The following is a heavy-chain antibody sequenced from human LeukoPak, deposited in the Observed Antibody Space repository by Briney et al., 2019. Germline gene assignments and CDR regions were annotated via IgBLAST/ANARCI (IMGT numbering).Heavy chain of an antibody. V-gene: IGHV5-51*01. D-gene: IGHD6-19*01. CDR2: IYPGDSDT. CDR1: GYSFTSYW. CDR3: ARHESSGWYNHYHYYMDV. J-gene: IGHJ6*03. Sequence: GESLKISCKGSGYSFTSYWIGWVRQVPGKGLEWMGIIYPGDSDTRYSPSFQGQVTISADKAISTAYLQWSSLKASDTAMYYCARHESSGWYNHYHYYMDVWGKGTTVTVSS.